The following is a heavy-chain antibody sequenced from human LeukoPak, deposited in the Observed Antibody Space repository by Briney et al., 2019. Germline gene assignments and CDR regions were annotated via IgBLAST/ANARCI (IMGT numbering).Heavy chain of an antibody. CDR3: ARSRAQYYYDSSGPVDY. CDR2: ISSSSSYI. J-gene: IGHJ4*02. Sequence: PGGSLRLSCAASGFTFSSYSMNWVRQAPGKGLEWVSSISSSSSYIYYADSVKGRFTISRDNAKNSLYLQMNSLRAEDTAVYYCARSRAQYYYDSSGPVDYWGQGTLVTVSS. V-gene: IGHV3-21*01. D-gene: IGHD3-22*01. CDR1: GFTFSSYS.